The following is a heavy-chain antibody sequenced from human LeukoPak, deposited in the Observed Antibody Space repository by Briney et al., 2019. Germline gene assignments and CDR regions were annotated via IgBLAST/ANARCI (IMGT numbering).Heavy chain of an antibody. D-gene: IGHD6-6*01. V-gene: IGHV6-1*01. Sequence: SPTLSLTCAISGDSVSSNSAAWNWIRQSPSRGLEWLGRTYYRSKWYNDYAVSVKSRITINPDTSKNQFSLQLNSVTPEDTAVYYCARDPSIAARQRVNWFDPWGQGTLVTVSS. J-gene: IGHJ5*02. CDR3: ARDPSIAARQRVNWFDP. CDR2: TYYRSKWYN. CDR1: GDSVSSNSAA.